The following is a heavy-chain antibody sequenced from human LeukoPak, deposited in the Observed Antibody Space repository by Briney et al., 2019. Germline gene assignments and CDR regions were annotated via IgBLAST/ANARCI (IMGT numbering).Heavy chain of an antibody. D-gene: IGHD1-26*01. CDR3: ASYSGTYSAFEI. CDR1: GGSITNTNDY. CDR2: IFYNGSP. J-gene: IGHJ3*02. Sequence: SETLSLTCTASGGSITNTNDYWGWVRQSPGRGLEWLGNIFYNGSPYYNPSLKSRVAISVDTSKNHFSLTLNAVTAADTAVYYCASYSGTYSAFEIWGQGTQVTVSS. V-gene: IGHV4-39*07.